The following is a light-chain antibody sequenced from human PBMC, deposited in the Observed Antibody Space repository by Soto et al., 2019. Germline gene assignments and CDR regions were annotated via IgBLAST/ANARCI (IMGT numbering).Light chain of an antibody. CDR2: KAS. Sequence: DIQMTQSPSTLSASVGDRVTITCRASQSISSWLAWYQQKPGKAPKLLIYKASILESGVPSRFSGSGSGTEFTLTISSLQPDDFATYYCQQYNSWYTFGQGTKLEIK. J-gene: IGKJ2*01. CDR1: QSISSW. CDR3: QQYNSWYT. V-gene: IGKV1-5*03.